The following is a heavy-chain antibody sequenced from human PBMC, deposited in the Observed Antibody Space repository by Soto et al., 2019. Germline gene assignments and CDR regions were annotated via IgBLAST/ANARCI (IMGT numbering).Heavy chain of an antibody. J-gene: IGHJ4*02. Sequence: PGGSLRLSCAASGLTFSSYGMHWVRQAPGKGLEWVAVIWYDGSNKYYADSVKGRFTISRDNSKNTLYLQMNSLRAEDTAVYYCARDSAGAWYSSSWPQGSYYFDYWGQGTLVTVSS. CDR3: ARDSAGAWYSSSWPQGSYYFDY. CDR2: IWYDGSNK. D-gene: IGHD6-13*01. CDR1: GLTFSSYG. V-gene: IGHV3-33*01.